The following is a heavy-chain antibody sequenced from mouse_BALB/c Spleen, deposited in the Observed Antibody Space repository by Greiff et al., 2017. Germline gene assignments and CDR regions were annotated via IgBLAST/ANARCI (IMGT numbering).Heavy chain of an antibody. D-gene: IGHD2-14*01. CDR2: IYPGDGST. J-gene: IGHJ4*01. Sequence: QVQLQQSGPELVKPGTSVKMSCKASGYTFTSYYIQWVKQRPGQGLEWIGWIYPGDGSTKYNEKFKGKTTLTADKSSSTAYMLLSSLTSEDSAIYFCARNYRYDGYYAMDYWGQGTSVTVSS. CDR1: GYTFTSYY. V-gene: IGHV1S56*01. CDR3: ARNYRYDGYYAMDY.